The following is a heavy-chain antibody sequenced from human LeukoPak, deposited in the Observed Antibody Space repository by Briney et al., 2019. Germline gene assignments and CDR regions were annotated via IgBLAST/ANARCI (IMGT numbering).Heavy chain of an antibody. CDR3: ARGQSGWDGVDFDL. D-gene: IGHD6-19*01. Sequence: GASVKVSCKASGYTFTSYNINWVRQATGQGLEWMGWMNPNSGNTGYAQKFQGRVTMTRNTSISTAYMELSSLRSEDTAGYYCARGQSGWDGVDFDLGGQGTLVSVSS. CDR2: MNPNSGNT. V-gene: IGHV1-8*01. CDR1: GYTFTSYN. J-gene: IGHJ4*02.